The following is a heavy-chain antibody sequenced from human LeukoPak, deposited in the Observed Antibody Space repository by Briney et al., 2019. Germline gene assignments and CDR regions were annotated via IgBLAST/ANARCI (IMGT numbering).Heavy chain of an antibody. Sequence: GGSLRLSCAASGLTFSSYGMHWVRQAPGKGLVWVAFIRYDGSNKYYADSVKGRFTISRDNSKNTLYLQMNSLRAEDTAVYYCAKAHPPGIAAAGSPFDYWGQGTLVTVSS. J-gene: IGHJ4*02. D-gene: IGHD6-13*01. V-gene: IGHV3-30*02. CDR3: AKAHPPGIAAAGSPFDY. CDR2: IRYDGSNK. CDR1: GLTFSSYG.